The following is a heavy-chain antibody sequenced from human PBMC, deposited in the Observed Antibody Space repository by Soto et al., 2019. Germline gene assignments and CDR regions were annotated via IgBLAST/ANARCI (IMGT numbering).Heavy chain of an antibody. V-gene: IGHV2-5*02. CDR1: GFSFNTNAVG. CDR3: AHFSGSGSFYLAPFDY. J-gene: IGHJ4*02. Sequence: QITLKESGPTLVKPTQTLTLTCTFSGFSFNTNAVGVGCIRQPPGKALDWLALIYWDDSRRYSPSLKSRLTITKDTSKNQVVLTMTNMDPVDTATYYCAHFSGSGSFYLAPFDYWGQGILVTVSS. CDR2: IYWDDSR. D-gene: IGHD3-10*01.